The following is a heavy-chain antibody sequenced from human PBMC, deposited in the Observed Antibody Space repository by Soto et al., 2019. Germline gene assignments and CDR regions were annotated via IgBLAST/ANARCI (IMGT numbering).Heavy chain of an antibody. CDR3: ARRVGSNYIDF. V-gene: IGHV5-51*01. CDR2: IYPGDSDT. Sequence: GESLKISCQGSGYSFSNYWIAWVRQMPGKGLEWMGFIYPGDSDTRYNPSFQGQVTIAADKSVNTAYLQWSSLKASDTAKYYCARRVGSNYIDFWGQGTLVTVSS. CDR1: GYSFSNYW. J-gene: IGHJ4*02. D-gene: IGHD1-26*01.